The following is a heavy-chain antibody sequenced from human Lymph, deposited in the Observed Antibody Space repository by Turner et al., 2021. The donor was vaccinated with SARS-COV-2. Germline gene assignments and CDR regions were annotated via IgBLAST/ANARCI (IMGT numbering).Heavy chain of an antibody. V-gene: IGHV1-24*01. D-gene: IGHD1-1*01. J-gene: IGHJ4*02. CDR1: GSTLTELS. CDR3: ATLKSNWKILTGRYYFDF. CDR2: CDPEDGET. Sequence: QVQLVQSGAEVKKPGASVKVSCKVSGSTLTELSIHWVRQAPGKGLEWMGGCDPEDGETIYAQKFQGRVTMTEDTSTDTAYMELSSLRSEDTAVYYCATLKSNWKILTGRYYFDFWGQGTLVTVSS.